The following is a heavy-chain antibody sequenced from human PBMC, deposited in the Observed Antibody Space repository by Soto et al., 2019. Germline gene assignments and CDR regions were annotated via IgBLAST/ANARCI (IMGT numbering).Heavy chain of an antibody. J-gene: IGHJ4*02. CDR3: ARGDEMTAVTIFEY. V-gene: IGHV1-69*01. CDR2: VIPVFNTS. Sequence: QVQLEQSGPEVKRPGTSVKVSCKASGGAFGRYSVSWVRQAPGQGLEWIGGVIPVFNTSNYSLKFQGRVAIFADLSTSSVFMELCSLRSEDTALYYCARGDEMTAVTIFEYWGQGTLVTVSS. D-gene: IGHD4-17*01. CDR1: GGAFGRYS.